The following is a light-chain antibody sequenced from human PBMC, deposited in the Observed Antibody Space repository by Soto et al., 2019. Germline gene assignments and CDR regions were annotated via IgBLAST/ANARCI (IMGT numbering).Light chain of an antibody. CDR3: QQYGSSPQIT. J-gene: IGKJ5*01. CDR1: HAVGGTY. CDR2: GAS. V-gene: IGKV3-20*01. Sequence: EIVLTQSPATLSLSPGERASLSCRASHAVGGTYLAWYQHKPGQAPRLLIYGASNRAAGIPDRFGGSGSGTDFTLTISRLEPEDFAVYYCQQYGSSPQITFGQGTRLEN.